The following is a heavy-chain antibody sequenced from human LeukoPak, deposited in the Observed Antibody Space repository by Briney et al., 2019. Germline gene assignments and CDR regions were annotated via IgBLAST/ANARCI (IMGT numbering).Heavy chain of an antibody. V-gene: IGHV4-34*01. CDR1: GGSFSGYY. CDR3: ARVRSGTHRSRFDP. Sequence: KPSETLSLTCAVYGGSFSGYYWSWIRQPPGKGLEWIGEINHSGSTNYNPSLKSRVTISVDTSKNQFSLKLSSVTAADTAVYYCARVRSGTHRSRFDPWGQGTLVTVSS. CDR2: INHSGST. D-gene: IGHD3-10*01. J-gene: IGHJ5*02.